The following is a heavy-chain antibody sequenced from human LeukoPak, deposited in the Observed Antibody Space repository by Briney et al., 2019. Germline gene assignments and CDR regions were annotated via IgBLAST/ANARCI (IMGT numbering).Heavy chain of an antibody. CDR3: AKDLYYYDSSGYYPAFDI. Sequence: PGGSLRLSCAASGFTFSSYAMSWVRQAPGKGLEWVSAISGSGGSTYYADSVKGRFTISRDNSKNTLYLQMYSLRAEDTAVYYCAKDLYYYDSSGYYPAFDIWGQGTMVTVSS. V-gene: IGHV3-23*01. CDR2: ISGSGGST. CDR1: GFTFSSYA. D-gene: IGHD3-22*01. J-gene: IGHJ3*02.